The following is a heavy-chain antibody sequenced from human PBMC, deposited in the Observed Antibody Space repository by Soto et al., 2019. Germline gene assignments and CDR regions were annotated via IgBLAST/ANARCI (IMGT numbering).Heavy chain of an antibody. J-gene: IGHJ4*02. CDR2: TYYRSKWYN. D-gene: IGHD1-26*01. CDR3: AGMQDGALAY. Sequence: PSQTLSLTCAISGDSVSSNSAAWNWIRQSPSRGLEWLGRTYYRSKWYNEYAVSVKSRITIKPVTSKNQFSLQLNSVIPEDTAVYYCAGMQDGALAYWGQGSLVTVSS. CDR1: GDSVSSNSAA. V-gene: IGHV6-1*01.